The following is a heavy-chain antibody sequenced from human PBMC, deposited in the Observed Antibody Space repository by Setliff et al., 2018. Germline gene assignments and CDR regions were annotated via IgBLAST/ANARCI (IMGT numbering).Heavy chain of an antibody. CDR2: IRHDGDNK. Sequence: GGSLRLSCAASGFRFGDFGMHWVRQAPGKGLEWITFIRHDGDNKYYRDSVRRRFTVSRDNSKNTLTLQMNSLRPDDTAVYYCAKEIIEGLLSGLDFWGQGTLVTVSS. V-gene: IGHV3-30*02. D-gene: IGHD3-9*01. J-gene: IGHJ4*02. CDR1: GFRFGDFG. CDR3: AKEIIEGLLSGLDF.